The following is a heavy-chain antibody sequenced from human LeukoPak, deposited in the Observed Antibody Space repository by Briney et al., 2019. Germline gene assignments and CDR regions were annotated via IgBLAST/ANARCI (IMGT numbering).Heavy chain of an antibody. J-gene: IGHJ4*02. D-gene: IGHD2-15*01. Sequence: SGPTLVNPTQTLTLTCTFSGFSLSTSGVGVGWIRQPPGKALEWLALIYWDDDKRYSPSPKSRLTITKDTSKNQVVLTMTNMDPVDTATYYCAHRGRMTGFDYWGQGTLVTVSS. CDR3: AHRGRMTGFDY. CDR1: GFSLSTSGVG. V-gene: IGHV2-5*02. CDR2: IYWDDDK.